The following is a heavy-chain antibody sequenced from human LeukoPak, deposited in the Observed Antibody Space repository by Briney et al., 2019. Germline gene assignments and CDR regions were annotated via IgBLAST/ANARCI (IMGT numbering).Heavy chain of an antibody. CDR3: ARRDILTEVFDY. CDR1: GFTFSSYA. J-gene: IGHJ4*02. V-gene: IGHV3-23*01. Sequence: GASLRLSCAASGFTFSSYAMSWVRQAPGKGLEWVSAISGNGGRTYYADSVKGRFTISRDNSKNTLYLQMNSLRAEDTAVYYCARRDILTEVFDYWGQGTLVTVSS. D-gene: IGHD3-9*01. CDR2: ISGNGGRT.